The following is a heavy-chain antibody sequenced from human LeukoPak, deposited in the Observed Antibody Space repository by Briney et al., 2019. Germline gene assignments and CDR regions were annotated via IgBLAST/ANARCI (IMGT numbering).Heavy chain of an antibody. CDR2: IHYSGSS. D-gene: IGHD3-3*01. CDR1: GGPITRKNYY. CDR3: ARQQGYYDFETATAFPPYYFDS. Sequence: PSETLSLTCTVSGGPITRKNYYWGWIRQSPGKGLEWIGSIHYSGSSYYNPSLKSRVFISVDTSKSQLFLRVSSVTVADTAIYYCARQQGYYDFETATAFPPYYFDSWGQGTLVTSSS. J-gene: IGHJ4*02. V-gene: IGHV4-39*01.